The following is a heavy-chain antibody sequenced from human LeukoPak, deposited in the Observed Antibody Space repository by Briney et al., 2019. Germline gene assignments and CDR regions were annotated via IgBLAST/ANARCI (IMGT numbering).Heavy chain of an antibody. CDR2: INPNSGGT. J-gene: IGHJ4*02. CDR1: GYTFTGYY. Sequence: ASVKVSCKASGYTFTGYYLHWVRQAPGQGLEWMGWINPNSGGTNYAQKFQGRVTMTRDTSVSTAYVELSRLRSDDTVVYYCASGPSSARGSGSYYFDYWGQGTLVTVSS. D-gene: IGHD3-10*01. CDR3: ASGPSSARGSGSYYFDY. V-gene: IGHV1-2*02.